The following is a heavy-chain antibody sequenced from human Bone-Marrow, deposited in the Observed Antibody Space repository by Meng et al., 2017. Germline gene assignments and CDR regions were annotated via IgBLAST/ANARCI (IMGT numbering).Heavy chain of an antibody. J-gene: IGHJ4*02. V-gene: IGHV3-7*03. CDR3: AKEEVPNDY. D-gene: IGHD1-1*01. CDR1: GFTFSRYW. CDR2: IKQDGSAQ. Sequence: GESLKISCAASGFTFSRYWMSWVRQAPGKGLWLVANIKQDGSAQYYLDSVEDRFTISRDNAQNSLYLQMNSLRAEDTAIYYCAKEEVPNDYWGQGTLVTVSS.